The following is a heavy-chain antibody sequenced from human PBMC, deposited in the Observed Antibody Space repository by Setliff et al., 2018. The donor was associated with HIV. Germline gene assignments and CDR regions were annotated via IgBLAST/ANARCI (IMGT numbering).Heavy chain of an antibody. J-gene: IGHJ4*02. V-gene: IGHV3-7*01. CDR3: ARFDDSNGFDY. D-gene: IGHD3-22*01. Sequence: GGSLRLSCAASGFTFSTFWMGWVRQAPGKGWEWVAHIKPDGSSKKYVESVKGRFTISRDNAKNTLFLQMNSLRAEDTAVYYCARFDDSNGFDYWGQGTLVTVSS. CDR1: GFTFSTFW. CDR2: IKPDGSSK.